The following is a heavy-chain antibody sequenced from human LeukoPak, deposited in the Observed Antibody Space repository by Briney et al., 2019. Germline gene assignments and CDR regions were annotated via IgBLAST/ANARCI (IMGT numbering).Heavy chain of an antibody. V-gene: IGHV5-51*01. CDR2: IYPGDSDT. CDR3: ARHGTQRGEDWDY. CDR1: GYSFTSYW. J-gene: IGHJ4*02. Sequence: GESLKISCKGSGYSFTSYWIGWVRQMPGKGLEWMGIIYPGDSDTRYSPSFQGQVTISADKSISTAYLQWSSLKASDAAMYYCARHGTQRGEDWDYWGQGTLVTVSS. D-gene: IGHD3-10*01.